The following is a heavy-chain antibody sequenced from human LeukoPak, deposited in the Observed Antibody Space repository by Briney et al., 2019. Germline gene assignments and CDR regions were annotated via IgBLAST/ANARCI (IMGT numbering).Heavy chain of an antibody. D-gene: IGHD3-10*01. CDR2: AYTTGST. Sequence: SETLSLTCTVSGDSISRSTYYWNWIRQSAGKGLEWIGRAYTTGSTNYNPSLKSRVTISLDTSNNQFSLKLSSVTAADTAIYYCARSDIGWSGWFDPWGQGTLVTVSS. J-gene: IGHJ5*02. CDR1: GDSISRSTYY. CDR3: ARSDIGWSGWFDP. V-gene: IGHV4-61*02.